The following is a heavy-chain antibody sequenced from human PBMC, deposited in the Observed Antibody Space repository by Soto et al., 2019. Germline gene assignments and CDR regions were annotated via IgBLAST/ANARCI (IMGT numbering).Heavy chain of an antibody. J-gene: IGHJ4*02. Sequence: QVHLVQSGAEVKKPGASVKVSCEASGYSFTVFDIHWVRQAPGQGCDWMGWLNPRTGDTAFSPTFQGRFTMTRDTSISTAYMGLSSLTSDDTAVYFCVRQPGGVATPGDDYWGQGTLVTVSS. CDR1: GYSFTVFD. V-gene: IGHV1-2*02. CDR2: LNPRTGDT. D-gene: IGHD2-15*01. CDR3: VRQPGGVATPGDDY.